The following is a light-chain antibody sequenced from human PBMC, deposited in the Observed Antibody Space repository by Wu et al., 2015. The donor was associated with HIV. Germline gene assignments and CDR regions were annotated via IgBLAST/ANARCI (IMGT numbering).Light chain of an antibody. CDR3: QQFNSYPRT. CDR2: DAS. CDR1: QGISSA. V-gene: IGKV1-13*02. J-gene: IGKJ3*01. Sequence: IQLTQSPSSLSASVGDRVTITCRASQGISSALAWYQQKPEKAPKLLIYDASTLESGVPSRFSGSGSGTDFTLTISSLQPEDFATYYCQQFNSYPRTFGPGTKVDIK.